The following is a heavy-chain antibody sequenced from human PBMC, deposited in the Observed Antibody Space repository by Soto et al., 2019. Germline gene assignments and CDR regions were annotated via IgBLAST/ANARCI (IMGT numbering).Heavy chain of an antibody. CDR2: IIPIFGTA. D-gene: IGHD5-18*01. CDR1: GGTFSSYA. V-gene: IGHV1-69*01. CDR3: ARGRGYSYRYYYYGMDV. J-gene: IGHJ6*02. Sequence: QVQLVQSGAEVKKPGSSVKVSCKASGGTFSSYAISWLRQAPGQGLEWMGGIIPIFGTANYAQKFQGRVTITADESTSTAYMELSSLRSEDTAVYYCARGRGYSYRYYYYGMDVWGQGTTVTVSS.